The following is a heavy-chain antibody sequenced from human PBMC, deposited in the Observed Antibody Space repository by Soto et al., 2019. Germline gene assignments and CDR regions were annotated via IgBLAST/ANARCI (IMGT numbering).Heavy chain of an antibody. CDR3: ARIPKAAARYYGMDV. Sequence: SGPTLVNPTQTLTLTCTFSGFSLSTSGMCVSWIRQPPGKALEWLALIDWDDDKYYSTSLKTRLTISKDTSKNQVVLTMTNMDPVDTATYYCARIPKAAARYYGMDVWGQGTKVTVSS. V-gene: IGHV2-70*01. J-gene: IGHJ6*02. D-gene: IGHD6-13*01. CDR1: GFSLSTSGMC. CDR2: IDWDDDK.